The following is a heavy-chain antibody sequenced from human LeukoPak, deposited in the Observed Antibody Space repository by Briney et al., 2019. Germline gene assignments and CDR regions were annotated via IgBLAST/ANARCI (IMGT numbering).Heavy chain of an antibody. CDR2: IKQDGSER. Sequence: GGSLRLSCAASGFTFSSYWMSWVRQAPGKGLEWVANIKQDGSERYYVDSVKGRFTISRDNAKNSLYLQMNSLRAEDTAVYYCARTRITMIVGLASRFDYWGQGTLVTVSS. CDR1: GFTFSSYW. CDR3: ARTRITMIVGLASRFDY. V-gene: IGHV3-7*01. D-gene: IGHD3-22*01. J-gene: IGHJ4*02.